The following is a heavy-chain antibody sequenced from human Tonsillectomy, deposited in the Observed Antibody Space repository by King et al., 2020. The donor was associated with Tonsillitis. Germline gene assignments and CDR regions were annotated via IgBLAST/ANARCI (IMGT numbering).Heavy chain of an antibody. Sequence: VQLVESGAEVKRPGSSVKVSCKSSGGTFSSHVFSWVRQAPGQGLEWMGGIIPMYGPLTYAQNFRGRVTITADESTSTAYMELSSLRPEDTAVYYGSVLEDYYMDVWGTGTTVTVSS. J-gene: IGHJ6*03. CDR3: SVLEDYYMDV. CDR1: GGTFSSHV. V-gene: IGHV1-69*01. CDR2: IIPMYGPL. D-gene: IGHD5-24*01.